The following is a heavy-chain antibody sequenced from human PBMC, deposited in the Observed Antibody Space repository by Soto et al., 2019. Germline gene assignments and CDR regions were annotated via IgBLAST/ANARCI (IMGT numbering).Heavy chain of an antibody. Sequence: EAQLLESGGGLVQPGGSLRLSCADSGFTFGTYAMPWGRQTPGKGLEWVSCIDSGSGSTTYYADSVRGRFTISSDNSKNTLFLQMKRLRAEDTAVYYCAKSLDSSCYSSLLGWGQGTLVTGSS. CDR3: AKSLDSSCYSSLLG. J-gene: IGHJ4*02. CDR2: IDSGSGSTT. V-gene: IGHV3-23*01. D-gene: IGHD2-15*01. CDR1: GFTFGTYA.